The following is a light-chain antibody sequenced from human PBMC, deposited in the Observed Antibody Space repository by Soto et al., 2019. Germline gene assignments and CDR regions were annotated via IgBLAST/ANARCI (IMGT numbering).Light chain of an antibody. CDR2: DND. J-gene: IGLJ2*01. CDR3: ATWDSGLSALV. V-gene: IGLV1-51*01. CDR1: SSNIGSDY. Sequence: QSVLTQPPSVSAAPGQKATISCSGSSSNIGSDYVSWYQKLPGTAPKLVIYDNDKRPSGSPDRFSASKSGTSATLDITGLQTGDEADYYCATWDSGLSALVFGGRTKLTVL.